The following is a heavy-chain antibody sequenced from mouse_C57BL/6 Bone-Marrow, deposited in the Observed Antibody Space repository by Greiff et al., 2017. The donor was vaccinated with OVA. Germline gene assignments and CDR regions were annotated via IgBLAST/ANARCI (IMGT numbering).Heavy chain of an antibody. CDR1: GFSLTSYA. D-gene: IGHD4-1*01. CDR3: ARNPCTGTGGYYFDY. J-gene: IGHJ2*01. V-gene: IGHV2-9-1*01. Sequence: QVQLKESGPGLVAPSQSLSITCTASGFSLTSYAISWVRQPPGKGLEWLGVIWPGGGTNYNSALKSRLTISKDNSKSQVSLKMNSLQTDDTARYYCARNPCTGTGGYYFDYWGQGTTLTVSS. CDR2: IWPGGGT.